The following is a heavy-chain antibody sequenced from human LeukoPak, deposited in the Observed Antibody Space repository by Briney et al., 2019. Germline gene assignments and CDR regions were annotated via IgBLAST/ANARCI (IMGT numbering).Heavy chain of an antibody. CDR3: ANLFWYYGDYDGY. D-gene: IGHD4-17*01. CDR2: ISGSGGST. V-gene: IGHV3-23*01. Sequence: PGGSLRLSCAASGFTFSSYAMSWVRQAPGKGLEWVSAISGSGGSTYYADSVKGRFTISRDNSKNTLYLQMNSLRAEDTAVYYCANLFWYYGDYDGYWGQGTLVTVSS. CDR1: GFTFSSYA. J-gene: IGHJ4*02.